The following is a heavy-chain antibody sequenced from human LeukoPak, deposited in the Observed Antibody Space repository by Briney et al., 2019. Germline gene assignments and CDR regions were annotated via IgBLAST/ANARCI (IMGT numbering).Heavy chain of an antibody. Sequence: SGPTLVNPTETLTLTCTVSGFSLSNARMGVSWIRQPPGKALEWLAHVFSNDEKSYSTSLKSRLTISKDTSKSQVVLTMTNMDPVDTATYYCARILPGYDAFDMWGQGTMVTVSS. CDR2: VFSNDEK. V-gene: IGHV2-26*01. J-gene: IGHJ3*02. CDR1: GFSLSNARMG. CDR3: ARILPGYDAFDM. D-gene: IGHD6-25*01.